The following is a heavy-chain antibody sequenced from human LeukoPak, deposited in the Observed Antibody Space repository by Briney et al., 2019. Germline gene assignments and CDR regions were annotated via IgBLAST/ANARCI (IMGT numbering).Heavy chain of an antibody. CDR3: ARRRSSWENYYYMDV. D-gene: IGHD6-13*01. CDR2: IKEDGSEK. J-gene: IGHJ6*03. Sequence: PGGSLRLFCAASGFMFSSYWMSWVRQAPGKGLEWVADIKEDGSEKSYVDSVKGRFTISRDNAKNSLYLQMNSLRAEDTAVYYCARRRSSWENYYYMDVWGKGTTVTVSS. V-gene: IGHV3-7*01. CDR1: GFMFSSYW.